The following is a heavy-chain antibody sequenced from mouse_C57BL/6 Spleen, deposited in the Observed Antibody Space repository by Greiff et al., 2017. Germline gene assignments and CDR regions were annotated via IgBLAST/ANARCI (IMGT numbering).Heavy chain of an antibody. J-gene: IGHJ3*01. CDR3: SKQGIYYDYDGFSY. Sequence: VQLQESGPGLVAPSQSLSITCTVSGFSFTSYGVSWVRQPPGKGLEWLGVIWGDGSTNYHSALISRLIISPDNSKSQVFLTLNSLRTDDTATYYCSKQGIYYDYDGFSYWGQGTLVTVSA. CDR1: GFSFTSYG. CDR2: IWGDGST. D-gene: IGHD2-4*01. V-gene: IGHV2-3*01.